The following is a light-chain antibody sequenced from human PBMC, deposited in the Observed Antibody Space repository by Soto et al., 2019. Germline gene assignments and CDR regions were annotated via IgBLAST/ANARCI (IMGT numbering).Light chain of an antibody. J-gene: IGKJ1*01. V-gene: IGKV1-39*01. CDR2: AAS. CDR1: QSTSSY. Sequence: KIAEYPSSPAASVTDMVIITGGASQSTSSYLNWYQQKPGKAPKLLSYAASSLQSGVPSTFSGSGSGTDFALTISSLQPEDFATYYCHQTAANPWTFDQGAKV. CDR3: HQTAANPWT.